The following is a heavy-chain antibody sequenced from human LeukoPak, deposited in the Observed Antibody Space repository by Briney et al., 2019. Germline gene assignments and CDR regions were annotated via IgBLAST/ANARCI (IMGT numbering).Heavy chain of an antibody. J-gene: IGHJ6*03. D-gene: IGHD3-3*01. CDR1: GGSISSYY. CDR2: IYTSGST. V-gene: IGHV4-4*09. Sequence: SETLSLTCTVSGGSISSYYWSWIRQPPGKGLEWIGYIYTSGSTNYNPSLKSRVTISVDTSKNQFSLKLSSVTAADTAVYYCARHGMYDFWSCYFSYYYMDVWGKGTTVTVSS. CDR3: ARHGMYDFWSCYFSYYYMDV.